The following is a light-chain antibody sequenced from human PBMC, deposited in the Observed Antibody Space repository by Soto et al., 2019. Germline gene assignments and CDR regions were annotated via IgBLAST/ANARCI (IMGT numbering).Light chain of an antibody. Sequence: EIVLTQSPATLSLSPGERATLSCRASQSVSSYLAWYQQKPGQAPRLLIYDASNRATGSPARFSGSWSGTDFTLTISSLEPEDFAVYYCQQRSNSFGGGTKVEIK. CDR1: QSVSSY. CDR3: QQRSNS. J-gene: IGKJ4*01. V-gene: IGKV3-11*01. CDR2: DAS.